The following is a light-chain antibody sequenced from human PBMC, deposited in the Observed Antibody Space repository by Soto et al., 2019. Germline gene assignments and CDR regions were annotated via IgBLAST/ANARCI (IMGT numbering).Light chain of an antibody. Sequence: DIQMTQSPSTLSASVGDRVTITCRASQSISTWLAWYQQKPGKAPKLLIYKASNLESGVPSRFSGSGSGTEFTLPISSLQADDFATYYCQQFNSYSTWTFGQGTKVEIK. V-gene: IGKV1-5*03. J-gene: IGKJ1*01. CDR3: QQFNSYSTWT. CDR1: QSISTW. CDR2: KAS.